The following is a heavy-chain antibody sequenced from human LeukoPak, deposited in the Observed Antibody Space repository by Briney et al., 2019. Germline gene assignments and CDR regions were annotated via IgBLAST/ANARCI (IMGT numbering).Heavy chain of an antibody. CDR3: ARGFWGVVVAAPRLAFQH. CDR2: INHSGST. Sequence: SETLSLTCAVYGGPFSGYYWSWIRQPPGKGLEWIGEINHSGSTNYNPSLKSRVTIPVDTSKNQCSLMLSSVTAADTAVYYCARGFWGVVVAAPRLAFQHWGQGTLVTVSS. J-gene: IGHJ1*01. V-gene: IGHV4-34*01. CDR1: GGPFSGYY. D-gene: IGHD2-15*01.